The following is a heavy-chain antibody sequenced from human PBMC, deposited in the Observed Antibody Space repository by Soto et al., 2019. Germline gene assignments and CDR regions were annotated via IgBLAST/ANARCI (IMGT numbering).Heavy chain of an antibody. CDR3: ARDLGDTAMDYYYSGMDV. CDR2: IIPIFGTA. CDR1: GGTFSSYA. J-gene: IGHJ6*02. Sequence: QVQLVQSGAEVKKPGSSVKVSCKASGGTFSSYAISCVRQAPGQGLEWMGGIIPIFGTANYAQKFQGRVTITADESTSTAYMELSSLRSEDTAVYYCARDLGDTAMDYYYSGMDVWGQGTTVTVSS. V-gene: IGHV1-69*01. D-gene: IGHD5-18*01.